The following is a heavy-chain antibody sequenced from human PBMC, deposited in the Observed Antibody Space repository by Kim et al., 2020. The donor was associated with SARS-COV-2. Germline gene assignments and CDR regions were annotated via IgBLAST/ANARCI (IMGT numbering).Heavy chain of an antibody. D-gene: IGHD2-21*01. V-gene: IGHV3-33*01. Sequence: ADSVTGRFTLSRDNSKNTLYLQVNSLRAEDTAVYYCARDRHLFTTYYFDYWGQGTLVTVSS. J-gene: IGHJ4*02. CDR3: ARDRHLFTTYYFDY.